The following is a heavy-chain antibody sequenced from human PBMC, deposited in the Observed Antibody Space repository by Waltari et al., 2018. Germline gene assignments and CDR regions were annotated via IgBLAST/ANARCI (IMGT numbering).Heavy chain of an antibody. CDR1: RFTFSSYA. D-gene: IGHD1-26*01. CDR2: ISGSGAKT. J-gene: IGHJ1*01. V-gene: IGHV3-23*01. Sequence: EVQLLESGGGLVQPGGSLRLSCAASRFTFSSYAMSWVRQAPGKGLEWVSAISGSGAKTYYAGSVKGRFTISRDNSKRTLWLQMNSLRAEDTAVYYCAKVPGELVEDAEYFQDWGQGTLVTVAS. CDR3: AKVPGELVEDAEYFQD.